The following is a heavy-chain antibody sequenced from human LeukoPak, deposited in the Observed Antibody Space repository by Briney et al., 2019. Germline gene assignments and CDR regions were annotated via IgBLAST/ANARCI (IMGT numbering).Heavy chain of an antibody. Sequence: ASVKVSCTASGYTFTGYYMHWVRQAPGQGLEWMGWINPNSGGTNYAQKFQGRVTMTRDTSISTAYMELSRLRSDDTVVYYCARDTEWPLNWFDPWGQGTLVTVSS. CDR3: ARDTEWPLNWFDP. CDR1: GYTFTGYY. D-gene: IGHD3-3*01. J-gene: IGHJ5*02. V-gene: IGHV1-2*02. CDR2: INPNSGGT.